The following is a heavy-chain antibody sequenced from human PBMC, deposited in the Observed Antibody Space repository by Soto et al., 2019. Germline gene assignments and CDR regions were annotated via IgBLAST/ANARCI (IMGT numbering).Heavy chain of an antibody. V-gene: IGHV3-48*04. CDR1: GFTFSSYS. CDR3: AKADGYNNFDY. J-gene: IGHJ4*02. CDR2: ISSSSSTI. Sequence: GGSLRLSCAASGFTFSSYSMNWVRQAPGKGLEWVSYISSSSSTIYYADSVKGRFTISRDNAKNSLYLQMNSLRAEDTALYYCAKADGYNNFDYWGQGTLVTVSS. D-gene: IGHD5-12*01.